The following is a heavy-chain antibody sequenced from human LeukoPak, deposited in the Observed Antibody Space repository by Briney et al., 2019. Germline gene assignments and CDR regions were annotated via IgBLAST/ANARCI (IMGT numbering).Heavy chain of an antibody. V-gene: IGHV3-21*04. Sequence: GGSLRLSCAASGITFTSSAMSWVRQAPGKGLEWVSSINNVASHIYYAASVRGRFTISRDDAKNSLYLQMNSLRVEDTAVYYCAKRYCSSGTCYSGADYWGQGTLVTVSS. D-gene: IGHD2-15*01. CDR1: GITFTSSA. CDR3: AKRYCSSGTCYSGADY. CDR2: INNVASHI. J-gene: IGHJ4*02.